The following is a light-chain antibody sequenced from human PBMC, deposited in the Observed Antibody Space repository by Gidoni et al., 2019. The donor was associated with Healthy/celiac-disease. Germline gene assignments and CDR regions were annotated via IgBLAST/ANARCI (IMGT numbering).Light chain of an antibody. J-gene: IGKJ1*01. V-gene: IGKV3-11*01. Sequence: EIVLPQSPATLSLSPGERATLSCRASQSVSSYLAWYQQKPGQAPRLLIYDASNRATGIPARFSGSGSGTDCTLTISSLEPEDFAVYYCQQRSNWPPWTFGQGTKVEIK. CDR3: QQRSNWPPWT. CDR1: QSVSSY. CDR2: DAS.